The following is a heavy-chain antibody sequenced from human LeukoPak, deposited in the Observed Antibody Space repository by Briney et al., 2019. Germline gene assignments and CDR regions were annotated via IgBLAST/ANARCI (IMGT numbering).Heavy chain of an antibody. J-gene: IGHJ5*02. CDR3: AREGSYYNWFDP. Sequence: ASVKVSCKASGYTLSSYGIIWVRQAPGQGLEGMGWISTNNGDTKYAQKLQGRVTLTTDTSTSTVYIDLRSLTSDDTAVYFCAREGSYYNWFDPWGQGTLVTVSS. V-gene: IGHV1-18*01. CDR2: ISTNNGDT. CDR1: GYTLSSYG. D-gene: IGHD3-10*01.